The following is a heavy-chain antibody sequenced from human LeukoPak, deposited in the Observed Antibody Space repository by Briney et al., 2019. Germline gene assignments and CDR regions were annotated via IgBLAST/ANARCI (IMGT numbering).Heavy chain of an antibody. CDR2: ISGSGGTT. V-gene: IGHV3-23*01. CDR3: AKGRGYSYGDCVDY. CDR1: GFTFNNYA. D-gene: IGHD5-18*01. Sequence: GGSLRLSCAASGFTFNNYAMSWVRQAPGKGLEWVSIISGSGGTTYYVDSVKGRFTISRDNSKSTLYLQMNSLRVEDTAVYYCAKGRGYSYGDCVDYWGQGTLVTVSS. J-gene: IGHJ4*02.